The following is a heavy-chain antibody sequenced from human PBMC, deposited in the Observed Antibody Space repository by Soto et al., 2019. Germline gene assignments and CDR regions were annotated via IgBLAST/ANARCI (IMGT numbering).Heavy chain of an antibody. CDR2: IIPIFGTA. CDR1: GGTFSSYA. Sequence: QVQLVQSGAAVKKPGSSVKVSCKASGGTFSSYAISWVRQAPGQGLEWMGGIIPIFGTANYAQKFQGRVTITADESTSTGDRELSSLRSEDTAVYYCARGDWSGGGGYNYGMDGGGQGTTVTV. V-gene: IGHV1-69*12. CDR3: ARGDWSGGGGYNYGMDG. D-gene: IGHD3-3*01. J-gene: IGHJ6*02.